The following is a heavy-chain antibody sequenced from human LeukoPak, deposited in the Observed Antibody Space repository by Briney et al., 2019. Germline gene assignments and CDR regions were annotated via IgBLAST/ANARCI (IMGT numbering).Heavy chain of an antibody. CDR2: ISYDGTIR. V-gene: IGHV3-30*18. CDR1: RLTFSSYG. J-gene: IGHJ5*02. Sequence: PGGSLRLSCAASRLTFSSYGMHWVRQAPGKGLEWVAVISYDGTIRNYADSVKGRFTISRDNSKNTLYLQMNSLTAEDTALYYCAKGGCSSTTCYLANPWGQGTLVTVSS. CDR3: AKGGCSSTTCYLANP. D-gene: IGHD2-2*01.